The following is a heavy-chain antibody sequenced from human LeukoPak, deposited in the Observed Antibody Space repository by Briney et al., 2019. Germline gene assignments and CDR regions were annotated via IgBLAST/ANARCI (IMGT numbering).Heavy chain of an antibody. D-gene: IGHD5-12*01. Sequence: GRSLRLSCAASGFTFSSYGMHWVRQAPGKGLEWVAVIWYDGSNKYYADSVKGRVTISRDNSKNTLYLQMNSLRAEDTAVYYLAKGGHNWLPYFDYWGQGTLVTVSS. V-gene: IGHV3-33*06. CDR3: AKGGHNWLPYFDY. CDR2: IWYDGSNK. CDR1: GFTFSSYG. J-gene: IGHJ4*02.